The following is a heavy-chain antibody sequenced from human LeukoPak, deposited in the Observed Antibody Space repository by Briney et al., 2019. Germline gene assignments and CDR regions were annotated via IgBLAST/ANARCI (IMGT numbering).Heavy chain of an antibody. V-gene: IGHV3-15*01. D-gene: IGHD6-13*01. CDR1: GFTFSDYY. J-gene: IGHJ4*02. CDR3: TTLFIAAAGTIY. CDR2: IKSKTDGGTT. Sequence: PGGSLRLSCAASGFTFSDYYMSWIRQAPGKGLEWVGRIKSKTDGGTTDYAAPVKGRFTTSRDDSKNTLYLQMNSLKTEDTAVYYCTTLFIAAAGTIYWGQGTLVTVSS.